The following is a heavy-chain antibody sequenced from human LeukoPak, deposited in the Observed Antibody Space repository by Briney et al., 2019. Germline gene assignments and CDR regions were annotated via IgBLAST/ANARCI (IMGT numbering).Heavy chain of an antibody. D-gene: IGHD6-19*01. V-gene: IGHV1-46*01. CDR3: ARDYGSGWYYDY. J-gene: IGHJ4*02. CDR1: GYTFTSYY. CDR2: INPSGGST. Sequence: GASVKVSCKASGYTFTSYYMHWVRQAPGQGLEWMGIINPSGGSTSYAQKFQGRVTMTRDTSTSTVCMELSSLRSEDTAVYYCARDYGSGWYYDYWGQGTLVTVSS.